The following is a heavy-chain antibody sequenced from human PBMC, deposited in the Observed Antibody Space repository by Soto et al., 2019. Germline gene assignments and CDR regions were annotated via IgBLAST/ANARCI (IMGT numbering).Heavy chain of an antibody. D-gene: IGHD6-13*01. Sequence: PSETLSLTCTVSGGSIRSSYWSWIRQPPGKGLEWIGYISDSGSTNYNPSLKSRVTISVETSKNQFSLKLSSVTAAETAVYYCARQGIATAGTSLDYWGQGTLVTDSS. CDR1: GGSIRSSY. V-gene: IGHV4-59*08. J-gene: IGHJ4*02. CDR2: ISDSGST. CDR3: ARQGIATAGTSLDY.